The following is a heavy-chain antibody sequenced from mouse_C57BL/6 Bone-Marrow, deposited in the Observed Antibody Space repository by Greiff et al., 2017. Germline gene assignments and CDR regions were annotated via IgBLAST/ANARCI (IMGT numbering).Heavy chain of an antibody. D-gene: IGHD3-2*02. J-gene: IGHJ2*01. CDR3: ARRRQLRLRYFDY. CDR2: INPNNGGT. Sequence: VQLQQSGPELVKPGASVKISCKASGYTFTDYYMNWVKQSHGKSLEWIGDINPNNGGTSYNQKFKGKATLTVDKSSSTAYMELRSLTSEDSAVYYCARRRQLRLRYFDYWGQGTTLTVSS. V-gene: IGHV1-26*01. CDR1: GYTFTDYY.